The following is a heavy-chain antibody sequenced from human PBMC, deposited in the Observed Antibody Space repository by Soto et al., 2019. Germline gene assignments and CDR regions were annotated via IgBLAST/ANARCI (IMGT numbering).Heavy chain of an antibody. D-gene: IGHD5-18*01. CDR2: INVHNGDT. V-gene: IGHV1-18*01. CDR1: GYSFADYG. Sequence: ASVKVSCKASGYSFADYGITWVRQAPGQGLEWVGWINVHNGDTNYAQKLQGRVTMTTDTSTTTAYMEVRSLRSDDTAVYYCAKDGPGAAMVDDDAFDIWGHGTMVTVSS. CDR3: AKDGPGAAMVDDDAFDI. J-gene: IGHJ3*02.